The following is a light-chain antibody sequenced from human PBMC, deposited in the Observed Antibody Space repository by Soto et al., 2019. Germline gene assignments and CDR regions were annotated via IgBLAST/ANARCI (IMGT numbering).Light chain of an antibody. CDR1: SSDVGGYNY. CDR2: DVT. J-gene: IGLJ1*01. V-gene: IGLV2-14*01. Sequence: QSVLTQPASVSGTPGQSITISCTGTSSDVGGYNYVSWYQQHPGKAPKLMIYDVTNRPSGVSNRFSGSKSGNTASLTISGLQAEDEADYYSPSHTTSSTYVFGPGTKVTV. CDR3: PSHTTSSTYV.